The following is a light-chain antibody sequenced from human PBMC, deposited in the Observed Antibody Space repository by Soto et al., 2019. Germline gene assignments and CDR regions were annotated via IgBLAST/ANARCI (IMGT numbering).Light chain of an antibody. J-gene: IGKJ2*03. V-gene: IGKV1-39*01. CDR3: QQSFNTPYS. CDR1: QTIGSY. Sequence: DIQMTQSPSSLSASVGDTVTITCRASQTIGSYLSWYHQIPGKPPKLLIYALSRLQTGVPSRFSGSGSGTDFTLTISSLQPEDFATYYCQQSFNTPYSFGQGT. CDR2: ALS.